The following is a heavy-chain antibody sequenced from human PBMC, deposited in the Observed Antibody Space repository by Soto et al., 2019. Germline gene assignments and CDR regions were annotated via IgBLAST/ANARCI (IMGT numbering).Heavy chain of an antibody. V-gene: IGHV1-3*01. D-gene: IGHD2-21*01. CDR2: INAGNGNT. CDR1: GYTFTSYA. CDR3: ARAKGGGHYPPIGY. J-gene: IGHJ4*02. Sequence: ASVKVSCKASGYTFTSYAMHWVRQAPGQRLEWMGWINAGNGNTKYSQKFQGRVTITRDTSASTAYMELSSLRSEDTAVYYCARAKGGGHYPPIGYWGQGTLVTVSS.